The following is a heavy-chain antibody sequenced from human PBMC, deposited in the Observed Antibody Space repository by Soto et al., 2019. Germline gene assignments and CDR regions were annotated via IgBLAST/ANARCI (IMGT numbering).Heavy chain of an antibody. CDR3: VRHCKYISYDLGNCFDY. CDR2: IYYSGST. J-gene: IGHJ4*02. Sequence: PSETLSLTCTVSGVSFSSSTYYWGWIRQPPGKGLEWIGTIYYSGSTYYNPSLESRVTISVDTSKNHFSLKLSSVTAADTAVYYCVRHCKYISYDLGNCFDYWGQGTLVTVSS. D-gene: IGHD3-3*01. CDR1: GVSFSSSTYY. V-gene: IGHV4-39*01.